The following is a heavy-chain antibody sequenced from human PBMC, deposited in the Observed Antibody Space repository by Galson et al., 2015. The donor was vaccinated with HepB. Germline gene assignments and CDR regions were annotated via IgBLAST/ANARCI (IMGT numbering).Heavy chain of an antibody. V-gene: IGHV1-69*13. Sequence: SVKVSCKASGGTFSSYAISWVRQAPGQGLEWMGGIIPIFGTANYAQKFQGRVTITADESTSTAYMELSSLSSVTAADTAVYYCARGRRPWRIFDYWGQGTLVTVSS. J-gene: IGHJ4*02. CDR1: GGTFSSYA. CDR3: ARGRRPWRIFDY. CDR2: IIPIFGTA. D-gene: IGHD2/OR15-2a*01.